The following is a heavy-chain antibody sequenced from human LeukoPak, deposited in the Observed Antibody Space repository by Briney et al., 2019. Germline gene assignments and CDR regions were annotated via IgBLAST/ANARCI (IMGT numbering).Heavy chain of an antibody. CDR2: INPSGGST. D-gene: IGHD6-13*01. CDR3: ARDPRYSSSWYNWFDP. CDR1: GYTFTSYY. Sequence: ASVKVSCKASGYTFTSYYMHLVRQAPGQGLEWMAIINPSGGSTSYAQKFQGRVTMTRDTSTSTVYMELSSLRSEDTAVYYCARDPRYSSSWYNWFDPWGQGTLVTVSS. V-gene: IGHV1-46*01. J-gene: IGHJ5*02.